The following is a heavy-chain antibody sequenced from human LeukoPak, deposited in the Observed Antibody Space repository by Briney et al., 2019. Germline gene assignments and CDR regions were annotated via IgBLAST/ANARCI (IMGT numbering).Heavy chain of an antibody. CDR3: ARDYTPYYYDSSGYYWFDP. CDR2: ISSSSSYI. V-gene: IGHV3-21*01. J-gene: IGHJ5*02. D-gene: IGHD3-22*01. CDR1: GFTFSSYS. Sequence: PGGSLRLSCAASGFTFSSYSMNWVRQAPGKGLEWVSSISSSSSYIYYADSVKGRFTISRDNAKNSLYLQMNSLRAEDTAVYYCARDYTPYYYDSSGYYWFDPWGQGTLVTVSS.